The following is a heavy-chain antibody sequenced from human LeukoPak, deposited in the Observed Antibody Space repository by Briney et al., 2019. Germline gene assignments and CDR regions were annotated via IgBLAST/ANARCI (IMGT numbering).Heavy chain of an antibody. CDR1: GGSISSYY. D-gene: IGHD3-10*01. J-gene: IGHJ4*02. Sequence: PSETLSLTCTVSGGSISSYYWSWTRQPPGKGLEWIGYIYYSGSTNYNPSLKSRVTISVDTSKNQFSLKLSSVTAADTAVYYCAGGSGTALDYWGQGTLVTVSS. CDR3: AGGSGTALDY. V-gene: IGHV4-59*01. CDR2: IYYSGST.